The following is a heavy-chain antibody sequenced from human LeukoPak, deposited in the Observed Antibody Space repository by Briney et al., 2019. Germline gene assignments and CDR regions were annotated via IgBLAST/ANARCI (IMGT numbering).Heavy chain of an antibody. D-gene: IGHD2-8*02. CDR1: GDSVSSDSAA. CDR3: ARGPGYFQC. V-gene: IGHV6-1*01. Sequence: SQTLSLTCAISGDSVSSDSAAWNCVRLSPSRGLEWLGRTYYRSRWYSHYSVSVKSRITINPDTSRNQFSLQLNSVTPEDTAVYYCARGPGYFQCWGQGTLVTVSS. CDR2: TYYRSRWYS. J-gene: IGHJ1*01.